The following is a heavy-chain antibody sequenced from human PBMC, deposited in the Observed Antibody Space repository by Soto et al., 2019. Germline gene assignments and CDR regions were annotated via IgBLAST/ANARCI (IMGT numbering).Heavy chain of an antibody. V-gene: IGHV3-13*01. D-gene: IGHD5-12*01. Sequence: EVQLVESGGGLVQPGGSLRLSCAASGFTFSSYDMHWVRQAAGKGLEWVSAIGTAGDTYYPGSVKGRFTISRENAKNSLYLQMNSLRAGDTAVYNCARGLSKRGYSGYDRTYAFDIWGQGTMVTVSS. J-gene: IGHJ3*02. CDR2: IGTAGDT. CDR1: GFTFSSYD. CDR3: ARGLSKRGYSGYDRTYAFDI.